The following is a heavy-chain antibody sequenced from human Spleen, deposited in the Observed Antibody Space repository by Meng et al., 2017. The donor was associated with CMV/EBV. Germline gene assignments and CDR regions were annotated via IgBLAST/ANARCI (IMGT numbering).Heavy chain of an antibody. V-gene: IGHV1-2*02. CDR2: INPNSGGT. CDR1: GYTFTRYA. J-gene: IGHJ4*02. D-gene: IGHD3-16*01. CDR3: TRDPGGLDY. Sequence: QIQVVQTGPELRRPGASLKVSCKASGYTFTRYAMNWVRQAPGQGLEWMGWINPNSGGTNYGQNFQGRVTMTRDTSINTAYMELSRLTSDDTAVYYCTRDPGGLDYWGQGTLVTVSS.